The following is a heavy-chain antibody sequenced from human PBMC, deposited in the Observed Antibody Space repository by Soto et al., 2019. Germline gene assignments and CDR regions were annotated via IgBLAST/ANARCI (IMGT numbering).Heavy chain of an antibody. D-gene: IGHD5-12*01. J-gene: IGHJ4*02. CDR2: INPNSGGK. Sequence: ASVKVSCKASGYTFTGYYMHCVRQAHGQGLEWMGWINPNSGGKNYAQKFQGRVTMTRDTSISTAYMELSRLRSDDTPVYYCARLGYSGYDSVDYWGQGTLVTVSS. CDR3: ARLGYSGYDSVDY. CDR1: GYTFTGYY. V-gene: IGHV1-2*02.